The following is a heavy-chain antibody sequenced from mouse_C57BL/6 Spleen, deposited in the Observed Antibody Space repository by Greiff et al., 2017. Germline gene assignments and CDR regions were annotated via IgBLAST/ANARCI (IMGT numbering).Heavy chain of an antibody. Sequence: EVQLQQSGPELVKLGASVKISCKASGYTFTDYYMNWVKQSHGKSLEWIGDINPNNGGTSYNQKFKGKATLTVDKSSSTAYMELRSLTSEDSAVYYCAREDGYYTWFAYWGQGTLVTVSA. CDR1: GYTFTDYY. V-gene: IGHV1-26*01. J-gene: IGHJ3*01. CDR2: INPNNGGT. D-gene: IGHD2-3*01. CDR3: AREDGYYTWFAY.